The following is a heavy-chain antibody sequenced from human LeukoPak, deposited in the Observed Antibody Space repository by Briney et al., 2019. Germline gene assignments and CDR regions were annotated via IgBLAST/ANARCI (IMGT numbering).Heavy chain of an antibody. D-gene: IGHD1-1*01. J-gene: IGHJ5*02. Sequence: PGRSLRLSCAASGFTFSSFGMHWLRQAPGKGLEWVAFIWNDGSNKYYADSVKGRFTISRDNSKNTLYLQMNSLRVEDTAVYYCARDGTLTAGPFDPWGRGTLVTVSS. CDR1: GFTFSSFG. V-gene: IGHV3-33*08. CDR2: IWNDGSNK. CDR3: ARDGTLTAGPFDP.